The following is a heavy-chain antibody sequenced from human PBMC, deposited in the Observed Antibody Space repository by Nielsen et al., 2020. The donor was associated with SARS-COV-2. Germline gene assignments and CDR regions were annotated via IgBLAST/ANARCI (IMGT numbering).Heavy chain of an antibody. Sequence: GGSLRLSCAASGFTFSSYGMHWVRQAPGKGLEWVAVIWYDGSNKYYADSVKGRFTISRDNSKNTLYLQMNSLRAEDTAVYYCASALLVYYFDYWGQGTLVTVSS. J-gene: IGHJ4*02. CDR1: GFTFSSYG. V-gene: IGHV3-33*01. CDR3: ASALLVYYFDY. CDR2: IWYDGSNK.